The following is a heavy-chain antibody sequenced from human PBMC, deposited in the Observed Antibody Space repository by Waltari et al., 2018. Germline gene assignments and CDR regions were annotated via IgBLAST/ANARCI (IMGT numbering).Heavy chain of an antibody. J-gene: IGHJ4*02. V-gene: IGHV4-39*07. CDR3: ARLSSLIYDYVWGSYRSPFDY. D-gene: IGHD3-16*02. Sequence: QLQLQESGPGLVKPSETLSLTCTVSGGSISSSSYYWGWIRQPPGKGLEWIGSIYYIGSTSHNPSLKSRVTISVDTSKNQFSLKLSSVTAADTAVYYCARLSSLIYDYVWGSYRSPFDYWGQGTLVTVSS. CDR2: IYYIGST. CDR1: GGSISSSSYY.